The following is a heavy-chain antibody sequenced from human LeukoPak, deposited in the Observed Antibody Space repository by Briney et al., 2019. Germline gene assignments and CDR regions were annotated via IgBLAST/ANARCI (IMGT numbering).Heavy chain of an antibody. D-gene: IGHD1-26*01. CDR2: IYYSGST. V-gene: IGHV4-39*07. CDR1: GGSISSSSYY. CDR3: ARGGLLTPFDY. Sequence: SETLSLTCTVSGGSISSSSYYWGWIRQPPGKGLEWIGSIYYSGSTYYNPSLKSRVTISVDTSKNQFSLKLSSVTAADTAVYYCARGGLLTPFDYWGQGTLVTVSS. J-gene: IGHJ4*02.